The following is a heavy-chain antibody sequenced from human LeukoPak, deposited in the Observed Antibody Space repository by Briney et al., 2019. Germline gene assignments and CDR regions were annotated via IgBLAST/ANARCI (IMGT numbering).Heavy chain of an antibody. D-gene: IGHD6-19*01. CDR1: GFTFSSYW. CDR3: ARVPRTVVGTKDAKYFQH. Sequence: GGSLSLSCAASGFTFSSYWMHWVRQAPGKGLVWVSRINSDGSSTNYADSVKGRFTISRDNAKNTLYLQMNSLRAEDTAVYYCARVPRTVVGTKDAKYFQHWGQGTLVTVSS. CDR2: INSDGSST. J-gene: IGHJ1*01. V-gene: IGHV3-74*01.